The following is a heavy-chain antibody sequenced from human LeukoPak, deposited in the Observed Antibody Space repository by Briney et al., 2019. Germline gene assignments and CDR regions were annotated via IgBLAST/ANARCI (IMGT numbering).Heavy chain of an antibody. V-gene: IGHV1-18*01. Sequence: ASVKVSCKASGYTFTSYGISWVRQAPGQGLEWMGWISAYNGNTNYAQKLQGRVTMTTDTSTSTADMELRSLRSDDTAVYYCARVQMIVVVGTYFDYWGQGTLVTVSS. CDR2: ISAYNGNT. D-gene: IGHD3-22*01. CDR1: GYTFTSYG. J-gene: IGHJ4*02. CDR3: ARVQMIVVVGTYFDY.